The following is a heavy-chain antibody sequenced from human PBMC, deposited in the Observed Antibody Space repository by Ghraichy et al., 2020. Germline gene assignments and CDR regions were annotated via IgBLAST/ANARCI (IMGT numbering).Heavy chain of an antibody. D-gene: IGHD2-8*01. CDR1: GFTFSSNW. J-gene: IGHJ4*02. Sequence: GGSLRLSCAASGFTFSSNWMSWVRQALGKGLEWVASIKQDGSEKYYVDSVRGRFTISRDNAKNSLSLQMNSLTAGDTAVYYCTKNRVSNDFRGQGTLVTVSS. CDR2: IKQDGSEK. CDR3: TKNRVSNDF. V-gene: IGHV3-7*01.